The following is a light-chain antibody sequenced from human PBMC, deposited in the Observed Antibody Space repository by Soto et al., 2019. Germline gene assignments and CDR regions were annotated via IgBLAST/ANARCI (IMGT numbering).Light chain of an antibody. Sequence: QTVVTQPPSASGTPGQRVTISCSGSSSSIGSNYVYWYQQLPGTAPKLLIYRNNQRPSGVPDRFSGSKSGTSASLAISGLRSEDEADYYCAAWDDSLSGFYVFGTGTKLTVL. V-gene: IGLV1-47*01. CDR3: AAWDDSLSGFYV. J-gene: IGLJ1*01. CDR1: SSSIGSNY. CDR2: RNN.